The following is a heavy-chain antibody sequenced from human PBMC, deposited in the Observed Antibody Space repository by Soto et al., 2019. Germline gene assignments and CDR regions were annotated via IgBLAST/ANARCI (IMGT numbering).Heavy chain of an antibody. CDR2: IYYSGST. CDR3: ARRSLYNWFDP. V-gene: IGHV4-39*01. Sequence: QLQLQESGPGLVKPSETLSLTCTVSGGSISSSRYYWGWIRQPPGKGLEWIGSIYYSGSTYYNPSLKSRVTISVDTSKNQFSLKLSSVTDADTAVYYCARRSLYNWFDPWGQGTLVIVSS. CDR1: GGSISSSRYY. J-gene: IGHJ5*02.